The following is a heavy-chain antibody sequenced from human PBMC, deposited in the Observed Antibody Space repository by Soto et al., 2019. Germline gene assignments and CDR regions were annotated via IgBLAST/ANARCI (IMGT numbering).Heavy chain of an antibody. CDR1: GGSISSYY. CDR2: IYTSGST. CDR3: ARDGAAMVNYGMDV. V-gene: IGHV4-4*07. Sequence: SETLSLTCTVSGGSISSYYWSWIRQPAGKGLEWIGRIYTSGSTNYNPSLKSRVTMSVDTSKNQFSLKLSSVTAADTAVYYCARDGAAMVNYGMDVWGQGTTVTVSS. D-gene: IGHD5-18*01. J-gene: IGHJ6*02.